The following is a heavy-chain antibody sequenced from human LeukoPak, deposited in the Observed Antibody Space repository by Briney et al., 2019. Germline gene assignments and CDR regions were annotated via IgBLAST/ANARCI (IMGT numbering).Heavy chain of an antibody. D-gene: IGHD2-15*01. Sequence: SSETLSLTCTVSGGSISSSNYYWGWIRQPPGKGLEWIGTMYYSGSTYYNPSLKSRVTISVDTSKNQFSLKLSSVTAADTAVYYCARDSPVCSLERFDPWGQGTLVTVSS. CDR3: ARDSPVCSLERFDP. CDR2: MYYSGST. CDR1: GGSISSSNYY. J-gene: IGHJ5*02. V-gene: IGHV4-39*02.